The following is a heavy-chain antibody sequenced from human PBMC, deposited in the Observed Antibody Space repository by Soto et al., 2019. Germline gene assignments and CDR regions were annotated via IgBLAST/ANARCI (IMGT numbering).Heavy chain of an antibody. CDR3: ARHSSNAWPFQH. Sequence: QPQLQESGPGLVKPSETLSLTCTVSGASISGSNYFWAWFRQPPGKGLEWIGSIYYSAGSTYFSPSLKSRATISVDTSRNQFSLVVNSVTAADTAVYLCARHSSNAWPFQHWGQGTLVTVSS. D-gene: IGHD3-16*01. CDR2: IYYSAGST. V-gene: IGHV4-39*01. J-gene: IGHJ1*01. CDR1: GASISGSNYF.